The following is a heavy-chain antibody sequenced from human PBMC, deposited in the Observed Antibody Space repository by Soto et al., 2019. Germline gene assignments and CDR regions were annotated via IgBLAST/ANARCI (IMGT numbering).Heavy chain of an antibody. Sequence: ETLSLTCTVSNAPVDSSTYTWGWIRQPPGKGLEWIGSIYNSGRTYYNPSLKSRVTISVDTSKNQFSLKLSSVTAADTAVYYCARSVTGTTLRRWFDPWGQGTLVTVS. CDR3: ARSVTGTTLRRWFDP. V-gene: IGHV4-39*07. D-gene: IGHD1-1*01. CDR2: IYNSGRT. CDR1: NAPVDSSTYT. J-gene: IGHJ5*02.